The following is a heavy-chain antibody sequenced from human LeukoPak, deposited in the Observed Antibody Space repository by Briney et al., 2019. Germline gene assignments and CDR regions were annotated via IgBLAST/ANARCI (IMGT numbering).Heavy chain of an antibody. V-gene: IGHV1-69*02. CDR2: IIPLLGIP. CDR1: GGTFSSQP. CDR3: AQRLSWFDP. Sequence: SVKVSCKASGGTFSSQPLSWLRQAPGQGLEWVGRIIPLLGIPNYAQRFQGRITITADQSTNTSHMELNNLTSDDTAIFYCAQRLSWFDPWGQGTLVTVSS. D-gene: IGHD6-25*01. J-gene: IGHJ5*02.